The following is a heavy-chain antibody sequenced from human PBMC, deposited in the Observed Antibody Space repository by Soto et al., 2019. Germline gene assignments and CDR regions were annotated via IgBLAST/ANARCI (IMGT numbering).Heavy chain of an antibody. CDR2: ISWNSGSI. J-gene: IGHJ6*03. V-gene: IGHV3-9*01. CDR3: AKDSGYYYYMDV. CDR1: GFTFDDYA. Sequence: GGSLRLSCAASGFTFDDYAMHWVRQAPGKGLEWVSGISWNSGSIGYADSVKGRFTISRDNAKNSLYLQMNSLRAEDTALYYCAKDSGYYYYMDVWGKGTTVTVSS.